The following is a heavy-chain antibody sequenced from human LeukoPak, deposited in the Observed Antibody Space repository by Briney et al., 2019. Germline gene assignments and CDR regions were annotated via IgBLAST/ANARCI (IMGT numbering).Heavy chain of an antibody. J-gene: IGHJ4*02. Sequence: GGSLRLSCAASGFTVSGTHMSWVRQAPGKGLEWVSAMYTGGTTYYADSVMGRFTVSRDNSRNTVFLHMNSLRVDDTAVYYCAKDEATSGARIASRGQGTLVTVSP. V-gene: IGHV3-53*01. CDR1: GFTVSGTH. D-gene: IGHD2-21*01. CDR2: MYTGGTT. CDR3: AKDEATSGARIAS.